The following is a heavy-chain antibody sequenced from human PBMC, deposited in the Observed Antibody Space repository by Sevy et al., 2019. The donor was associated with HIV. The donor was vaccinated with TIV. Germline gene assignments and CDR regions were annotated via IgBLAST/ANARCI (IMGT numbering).Heavy chain of an antibody. CDR3: AALYCSGGNCYWFDP. CDR2: ISSSGTYI. Sequence: GGSLRLSCVASGFTFTNYNMNWVRQAPGKGLEWVTSISSSGTYIYYADSVKGRFTISRDNAKNSLYLQMNSLRPEDTAVYYCAALYCSGGNCYWFDPWGQGTLVTVSS. D-gene: IGHD2-15*01. V-gene: IGHV3-21*01. CDR1: GFTFTNYN. J-gene: IGHJ5*02.